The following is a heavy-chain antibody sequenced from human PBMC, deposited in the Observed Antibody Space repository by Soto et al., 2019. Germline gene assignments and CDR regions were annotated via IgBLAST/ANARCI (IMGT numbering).Heavy chain of an antibody. CDR2: IVVGSGNT. J-gene: IGHJ3*02. D-gene: IGHD6-13*01. CDR3: AADPESSSWSDAFDI. V-gene: IGHV1-58*02. Sequence: QMQLVQSGPEVKKPGTSVKVSCKASGFTFTSSAMQWVRQARGQRLEWIGWIVVGSGNTNYAQKFQERVTITRDMSTSTAYVELSSLRSEDTAVYYCAADPESSSWSDAFDIWGQGTMVTVSS. CDR1: GFTFTSSA.